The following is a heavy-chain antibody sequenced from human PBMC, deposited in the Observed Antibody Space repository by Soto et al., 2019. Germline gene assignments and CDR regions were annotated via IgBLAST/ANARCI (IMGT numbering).Heavy chain of an antibody. D-gene: IGHD6-19*01. V-gene: IGHV4-4*07. J-gene: IGHJ5*02. CDR3: ARDKGGAVAGTWNWFDP. CDR1: GGSISSYY. CDR2: IYTSGST. Sequence: QVQLQESGPGLVKPSETLSLTCTVSGGSISSYYWSWIRQPAGKGLQWIGRIYTSGSTNYNPSLKSRVTMSVDTSKNQFSLKLSSVTAADTAVYYCARDKGGAVAGTWNWFDPWGQGTLVTVSS.